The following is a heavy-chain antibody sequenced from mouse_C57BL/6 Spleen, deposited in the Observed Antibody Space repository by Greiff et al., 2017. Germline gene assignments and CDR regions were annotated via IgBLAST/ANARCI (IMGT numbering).Heavy chain of an antibody. CDR1: GYAFTNYL. Sequence: VQVVESGAELVRPGTSVKVSCKASGYAFTNYLIEWVKQRPGQGLEWIGVINPGSGGTNYNEKFKGKATLTADKSSSTAYMQLSSLTSEDSAVYFCARKGWAYYFDYWGQGTTLTVSS. CDR3: ARKGWAYYFDY. CDR2: INPGSGGT. J-gene: IGHJ2*01. D-gene: IGHD3-2*02. V-gene: IGHV1-54*01.